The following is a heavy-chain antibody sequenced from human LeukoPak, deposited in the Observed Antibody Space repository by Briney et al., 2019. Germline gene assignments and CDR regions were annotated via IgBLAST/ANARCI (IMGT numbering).Heavy chain of an antibody. Sequence: PGGSLGLSCAASGFTFSSYSMNWVRQAPGKGLEWVSSISSSSSYIYYADSVKGRFTISRDNAKNSLYLQMNSLRAEDTAVYYCARARILGYCSSTSCYSLDYWGQGTLVTVSS. CDR3: ARARILGYCSSTSCYSLDY. CDR2: ISSSSSYI. J-gene: IGHJ4*02. D-gene: IGHD2-2*02. CDR1: GFTFSSYS. V-gene: IGHV3-21*01.